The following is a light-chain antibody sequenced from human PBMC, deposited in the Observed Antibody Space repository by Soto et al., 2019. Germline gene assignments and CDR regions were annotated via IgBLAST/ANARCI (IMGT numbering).Light chain of an antibody. Sequence: VLTQSPATLFLSPGERATLSCRASQTVSRYLAWYQQKPGQAPRLLIYYASNRATGIPARFSGSGSGTYYTLTISSLDPEDFAVYYCQQRSTWPLFTFGGGTKVEI. CDR1: QTVSRY. CDR3: QQRSTWPLFT. J-gene: IGKJ4*01. CDR2: YAS. V-gene: IGKV3-11*01.